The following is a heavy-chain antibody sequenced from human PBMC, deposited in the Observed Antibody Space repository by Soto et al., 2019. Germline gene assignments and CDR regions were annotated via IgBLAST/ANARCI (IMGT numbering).Heavy chain of an antibody. CDR3: ARDRGVWWELPKVPAFDI. CDR2: ISYDGSNK. Sequence: QVQLVESGGGVVQPGRSLRLSCAASGFTFSSYAMHWVRQAPGKGLEWVAVISYDGSNKYYADSVKGRFTISRDNSKNTLYLQMTSLRAEDTAVYYCARDRGVWWELPKVPAFDIWGQGTMVTVSS. D-gene: IGHD1-26*01. CDR1: GFTFSSYA. J-gene: IGHJ3*02. V-gene: IGHV3-30-3*01.